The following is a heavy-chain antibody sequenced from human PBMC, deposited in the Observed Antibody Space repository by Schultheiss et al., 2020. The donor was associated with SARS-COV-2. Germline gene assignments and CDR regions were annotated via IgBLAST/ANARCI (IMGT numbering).Heavy chain of an antibody. CDR3: ARRGSSGYYPLDS. CDR1: GGSISSSSYY. D-gene: IGHD3-22*01. V-gene: IGHV4-39*07. Sequence: SETLSLTCTVSGGSISSSSYYWGWIRQPPGKGLEWIGSIYYSGSTNYNPSLKSRVTISVDTSKNQFSLKLTGMTAADTAVYYCARRGSSGYYPLDSWGQGTLVTVSS. CDR2: IYYSGST. J-gene: IGHJ5*01.